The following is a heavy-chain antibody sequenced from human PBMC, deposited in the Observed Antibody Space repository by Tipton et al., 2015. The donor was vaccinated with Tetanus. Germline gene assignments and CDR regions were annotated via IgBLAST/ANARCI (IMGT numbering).Heavy chain of an antibody. V-gene: IGHV1-69*01. Sequence: QSGAEVKKPGSSVKVSCKASGGTFSSYAISWVRQAPGQGLEWMGGIIPIFGTANYAQKFQGRVTITADESTSTAYMELSSLRSEDTAVYYCARGRIAVAGTTAYSFDYWGQGTLVTVSS. J-gene: IGHJ4*02. CDR3: ARGRIAVAGTTAYSFDY. CDR1: GGTFSSYA. D-gene: IGHD6-19*01. CDR2: IIPIFGTA.